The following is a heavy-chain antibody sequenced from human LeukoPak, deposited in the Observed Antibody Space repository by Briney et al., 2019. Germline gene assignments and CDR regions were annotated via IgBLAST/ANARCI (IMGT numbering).Heavy chain of an antibody. CDR3: ARQGGYGRSPYYYYYYMDV. CDR1: GYSFTSYW. J-gene: IGHJ6*03. CDR2: IYPGDSDT. Sequence: GESLKISCKGSGYSFTSYWIGWVRQMPGKGLEWMGIIYPGDSDTRYSPSSQGQVTISADKSTSTAYLQWSSLKASDTAMYYCARQGGYGRSPYYYYYYMDVWGKGTTVTVSS. D-gene: IGHD5-12*01. V-gene: IGHV5-51*01.